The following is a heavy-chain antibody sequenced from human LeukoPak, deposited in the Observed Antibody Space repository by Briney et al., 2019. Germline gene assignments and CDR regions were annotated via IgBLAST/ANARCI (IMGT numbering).Heavy chain of an antibody. D-gene: IGHD6-19*01. CDR1: GFTFSNYW. J-gene: IGHJ4*02. CDR3: ARDSSRSWSF. V-gene: IGHV3-7*01. CDR2: IKQDGSEK. Sequence: QAGGSLRLSCAASGFTFSNYWMTWVRQAPGKGPEWVANIKQDGSEKYYVDSVKGRFTISRDNAKNSLYLQMNSLRAEDTAVYYCARDSSRSWSFWGQGTLVTVSS.